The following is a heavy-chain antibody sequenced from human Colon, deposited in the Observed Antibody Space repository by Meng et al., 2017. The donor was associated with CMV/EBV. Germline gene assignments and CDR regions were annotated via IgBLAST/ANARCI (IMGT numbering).Heavy chain of an antibody. CDR2: IKPSGGST. CDR3: TRDIVL. J-gene: IGHJ4*02. CDR1: GFTFSTQY. V-gene: IGHV1-46*01. Sequence: QEQLVQSGADVKKPGASVKVSCKASGFTFSTQYIHWVRQAPGQGLEWLGIIKPSGGSTGYAQKFQGRVTMTRDTSTSTVYMELSSLRSEDTAMYYCTRDIVLWGQGTLVTVSS. D-gene: IGHD2-15*01.